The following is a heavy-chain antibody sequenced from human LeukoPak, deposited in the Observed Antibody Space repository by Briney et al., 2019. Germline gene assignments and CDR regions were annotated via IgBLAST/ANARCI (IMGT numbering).Heavy chain of an antibody. D-gene: IGHD1-26*01. J-gene: IGHJ6*03. CDR1: SGSISSTTYY. V-gene: IGHV4-61*05. Sequence: PSETLSLTCTVSSGSISSTTYYWTWIRQPPGKGLQWIGYVYYSGSTNYSPSLKSRATISVDTSKNQFSLNLRSVTAADTAVYYCARVQRTEEGGYSYYYIDVWGKGTTVTVSS. CDR2: VYYSGST. CDR3: ARVQRTEEGGYSYYYIDV.